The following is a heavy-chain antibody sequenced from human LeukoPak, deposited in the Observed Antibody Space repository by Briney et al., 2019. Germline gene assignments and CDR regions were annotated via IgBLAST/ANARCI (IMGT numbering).Heavy chain of an antibody. D-gene: IGHD6-19*01. CDR1: GFTFSSYA. CDR3: ARWAAVAGLNYYYYGMDV. J-gene: IGHJ6*02. CDR2: ISSGSSTI. V-gene: IGHV3-48*02. Sequence: GGSLRLSCAASGFTFSSYAMSWVRQAPGKGLEWVSYISSGSSTIYYADSVKGRFTISRDNAKNSLYLQMNSLRDEDTAVYYCARWAAVAGLNYYYYGMDVWGQGTTVTVSS.